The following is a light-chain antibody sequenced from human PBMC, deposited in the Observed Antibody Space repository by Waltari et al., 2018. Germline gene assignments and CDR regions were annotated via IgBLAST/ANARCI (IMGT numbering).Light chain of an antibody. CDR1: QSVSNS. CDR3: QLRTGWPMT. V-gene: IGKV3-11*01. J-gene: IGKJ5*01. Sequence: EVVLPQSPPTLSLSPGERATLSCRASQSVSNSLAWYRQKPGKAPSLLIYDASTRAAGIPGRFSGSGSGTDFTLTISSLEPEDFAVYYCQLRTGWPMTFGQGTRLEIK. CDR2: DAS.